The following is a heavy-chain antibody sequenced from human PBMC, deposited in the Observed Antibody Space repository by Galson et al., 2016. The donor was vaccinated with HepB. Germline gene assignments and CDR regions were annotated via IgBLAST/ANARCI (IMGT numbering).Heavy chain of an antibody. CDR1: GFSLSTRGVG. Sequence: PALVKPTQTLTLTCTFSGFSLSTRGVGVGWVRQPPGKALEWLALIYWDDDKRYSPPLKCRLTITKDTSKNQVVLTVINMDPVDTPTYYCARWTYSDFWGGSEYNYFDPWGQGTLVTVSS. J-gene: IGHJ5*02. CDR2: IYWDDDK. CDR3: ARWTYSDFWGGSEYNYFDP. D-gene: IGHD3-3*01. V-gene: IGHV2-5*02.